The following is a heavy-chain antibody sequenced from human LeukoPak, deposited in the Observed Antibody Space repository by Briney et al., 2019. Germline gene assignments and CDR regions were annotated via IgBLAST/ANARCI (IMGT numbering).Heavy chain of an antibody. CDR2: INQDGSER. J-gene: IGHJ4*02. D-gene: IGHD4-17*01. CDR1: GSTFSGYW. CDR3: ARGYGDYGGQDFDY. V-gene: IGHV3-7*04. Sequence: GGSLRLSCAASGSTFSGYWMSWVRQAPGKGLEWVANINQDGSERYYVDSLKGQFTISRDNARNSLFVQMNSLGAEDTAIYYCARGYGDYGGQDFDYWGQGTLVTVSS.